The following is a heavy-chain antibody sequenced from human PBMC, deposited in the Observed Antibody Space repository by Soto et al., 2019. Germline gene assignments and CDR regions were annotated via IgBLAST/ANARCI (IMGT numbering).Heavy chain of an antibody. J-gene: IGHJ4*02. CDR1: GGSISSGGYY. D-gene: IGHD3-10*01. CDR2: IYYSGST. Sequence: SLTCTVSGGSISSGGYYWSWIRQHPGKGLEWIGNIYYSGSTNYNPSLKSRVTISVDTSKNQFSLKVSSVTAADTAVYYCARRSYYGSGSIFDYWGQGTRVTVSS. CDR3: ARRSYYGSGSIFDY. V-gene: IGHV4-39*01.